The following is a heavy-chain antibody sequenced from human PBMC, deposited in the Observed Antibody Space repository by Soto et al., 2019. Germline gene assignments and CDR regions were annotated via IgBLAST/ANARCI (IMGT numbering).Heavy chain of an antibody. CDR1: GGSFSGYY. D-gene: IGHD3-3*01. CDR3: ARVRDWFDP. CDR2: IDHSGYA. V-gene: IGHV4-34*01. Sequence: SETLSLTCAVYGGSFSGYYWNWIRQPPGKGLEWIGEIDHSGYANYNPSLKSRVTISVDTSKNQFSLRLTSVTAADTAVYYCARVRDWFDPWGQGTLVTVSS. J-gene: IGHJ5*02.